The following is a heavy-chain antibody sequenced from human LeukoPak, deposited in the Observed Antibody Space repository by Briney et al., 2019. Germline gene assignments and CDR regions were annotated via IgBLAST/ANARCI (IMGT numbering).Heavy chain of an antibody. CDR2: INHSGST. Sequence: SETLSLTCAVYGGSFSGYYWSWIRQPPGKGLEWIGEINHSGSTNYNPSPKSRVTISVDTSKNQFSLKLSSVTAADTAVYYCARERYYYDSSGYLGGYYFDYWGQGTLVTVSS. D-gene: IGHD3-22*01. CDR3: ARERYYYDSSGYLGGYYFDY. V-gene: IGHV4-34*01. CDR1: GGSFSGYY. J-gene: IGHJ4*02.